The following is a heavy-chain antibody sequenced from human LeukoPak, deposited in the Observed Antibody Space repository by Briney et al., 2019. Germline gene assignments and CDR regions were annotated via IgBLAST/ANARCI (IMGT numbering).Heavy chain of an antibody. V-gene: IGHV3-30*18. CDR2: ISYDGSNK. CDR3: AKDEGFPWIIDY. CDR1: GFTFSSYG. J-gene: IGHJ4*02. D-gene: IGHD5-12*01. Sequence: GGSLRLSCAASGFTFSSYGMHWVRQAPGKGLEWVAVISYDGSNKYYTDSVKGRFTISRDNSKNTLYLQMNSLRAEDTAVYYCAKDEGFPWIIDYWGQGTLVTVSS.